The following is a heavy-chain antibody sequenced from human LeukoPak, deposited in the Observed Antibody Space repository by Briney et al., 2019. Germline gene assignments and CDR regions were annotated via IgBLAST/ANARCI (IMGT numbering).Heavy chain of an antibody. CDR1: GGSISSYY. V-gene: IGHV4-59*04. CDR2: IYYSGST. J-gene: IGHJ4*02. CDR3: ARRTSYDFWSEYYFDY. Sequence: SETLSLTCTVSGGSISSYYWSWIRQPPGKGLEWIGYIYYSGSTYYNPSLKSRVTISVDTSKNQFSLKLSSVTAADTAVYYCARRTSYDFWSEYYFDYWGQGTLVTVSS. D-gene: IGHD3-3*01.